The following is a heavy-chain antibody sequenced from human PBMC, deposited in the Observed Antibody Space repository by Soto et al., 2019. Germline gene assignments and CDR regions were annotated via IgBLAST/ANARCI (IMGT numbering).Heavy chain of an antibody. CDR1: GFTFSSYS. Sequence: GGSLRLSCAASGFTFSSYSMNWVRQAPGKGLEWVSSISSSSSYIYYADSVKGRFTISRDNAKNSLYLQMNSLRAEDTAVYYWARVSGGGFYGSCYGCYGMDVWGQGPTVTVSS. V-gene: IGHV3-21*01. CDR3: ARVSGGGFYGSCYGCYGMDV. CDR2: ISSSSSYI. J-gene: IGHJ6*02. D-gene: IGHD2-15*01.